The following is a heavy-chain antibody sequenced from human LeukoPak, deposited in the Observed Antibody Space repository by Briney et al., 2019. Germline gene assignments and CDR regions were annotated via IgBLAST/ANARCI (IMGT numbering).Heavy chain of an antibody. D-gene: IGHD2-2*01. V-gene: IGHV1-69*04. CDR1: GYTFTSYG. CDR2: IIPILGIA. J-gene: IGHJ5*02. Sequence: GASVKVSCKASGYTFTSYGISWVRQAPGQGLEWMGRIIPILGIANYAQKFQGRVTITADKSTSTAYMELSSLRSEDTAVYYCARNPYQLLRVGTWFDPWGQGTLVTVSS. CDR3: ARNPYQLLRVGTWFDP.